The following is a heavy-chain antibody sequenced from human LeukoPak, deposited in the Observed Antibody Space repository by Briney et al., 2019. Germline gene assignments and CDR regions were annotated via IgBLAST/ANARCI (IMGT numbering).Heavy chain of an antibody. Sequence: GESLQISCKGSGYSFTSYWIGWVRQMPGKGLEWMGIIYPGDSDTRYSPSFQGQVTISADKSISTAYLQWSSLKASDTAMYCCARSEMATTHAFDIWGQGTMVTVSS. J-gene: IGHJ3*02. CDR1: GYSFTSYW. V-gene: IGHV5-51*01. D-gene: IGHD5-24*01. CDR2: IYPGDSDT. CDR3: ARSEMATTHAFDI.